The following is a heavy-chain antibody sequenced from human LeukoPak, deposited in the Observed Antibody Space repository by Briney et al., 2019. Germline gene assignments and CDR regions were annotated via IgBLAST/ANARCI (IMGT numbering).Heavy chain of an antibody. CDR2: ISAYNGNT. Sequence: ASVKVSCKASGYTFTSYGISWVRQAPGQGLEWMGWISAYNGNTNYAQKLQGRVTMTTGTSTSTAYMELRSLRSDDTAVYYCARADGSGSYLSSYFDYWGQGTLVTVSS. V-gene: IGHV1-18*01. D-gene: IGHD3-10*01. J-gene: IGHJ4*02. CDR1: GYTFTSYG. CDR3: ARADGSGSYLSSYFDY.